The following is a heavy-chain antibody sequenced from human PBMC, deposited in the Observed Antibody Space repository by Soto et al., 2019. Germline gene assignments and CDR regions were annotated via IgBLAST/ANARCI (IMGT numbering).Heavy chain of an antibody. CDR2: MNPNSGNT. D-gene: IGHD3-3*01. CDR1: GYTFTSYD. J-gene: IGHJ4*02. CDR3: ARSLQYYDFWSGCDY. Sequence: VQLVQSGAEVKKPGASVKVSCKASGYTFTSYDINCVRQATGQGLEWMGWMNPNSGNTGYAQKFQGRVTMTRNTSVSTAYMELSSLRSEDTAVYYCARSLQYYDFWSGCDYWGQGTLVIVSS. V-gene: IGHV1-8*01.